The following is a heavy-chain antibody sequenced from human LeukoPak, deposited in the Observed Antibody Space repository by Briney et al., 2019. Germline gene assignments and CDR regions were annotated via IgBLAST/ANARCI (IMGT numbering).Heavy chain of an antibody. Sequence: ASVKVSCKASGYTFTSYGISWVRQAPGQGLEWMGWISAYNGNTNYAQKLQGRVTMTTDTSTSTAYMALRSLRSDDTAVYYCAREGRITGTPWRDAFDIWGQGTMVTVSS. CDR3: AREGRITGTPWRDAFDI. V-gene: IGHV1-18*01. D-gene: IGHD1-7*01. CDR1: GYTFTSYG. J-gene: IGHJ3*02. CDR2: ISAYNGNT.